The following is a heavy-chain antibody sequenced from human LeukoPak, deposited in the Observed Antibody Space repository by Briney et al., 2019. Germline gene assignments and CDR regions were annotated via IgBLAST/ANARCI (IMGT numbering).Heavy chain of an antibody. D-gene: IGHD5-18*01. CDR3: ARDTGALVTHFDY. CDR1: GFTVRSYW. Sequence: GGSLRLSCAASGFTVRSYWMSWVRQAPGKGLEWVANIKHDEVEKYHVDSAKGRFTISRDNAKNSLYLQMNSLRAEDTGVYYCARDTGALVTHFDYWGQGTLVTVSS. J-gene: IGHJ4*02. CDR2: IKHDEVEK. V-gene: IGHV3-7*03.